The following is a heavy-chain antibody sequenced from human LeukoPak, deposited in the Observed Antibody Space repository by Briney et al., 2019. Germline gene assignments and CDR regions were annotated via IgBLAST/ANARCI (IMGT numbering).Heavy chain of an antibody. V-gene: IGHV4-34*01. D-gene: IGHD1-26*01. CDR2: INHSGST. CDR1: GGSFSGYY. Sequence: PSETLSLTCAVYGGSFSGYYWSWIRQPPGKGLEWIGEINHSGSTNYNPSLKSRVTISVDTSKNQFSLKLSSVTAADTAVYYCARAGVGATDDAFDIWGQGTMVTVSS. J-gene: IGHJ3*02. CDR3: ARAGVGATDDAFDI.